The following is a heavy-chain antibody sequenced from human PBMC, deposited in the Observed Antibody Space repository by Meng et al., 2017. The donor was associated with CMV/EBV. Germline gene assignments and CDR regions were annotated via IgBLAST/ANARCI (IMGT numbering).Heavy chain of an antibody. V-gene: IGHV4-59*01. D-gene: IGHD4-17*01. Sequence: GSLRLSCTVSGGSISSYYWSWIRQPPGKGLEWIGYIYYSGSTNYNPSLKSRVTISVDTSKSQFSLKLSSVTAADTAVYYCARDVGGDYRNDYYYYYGMDVWGQGTTVTVS. CDR1: GGSISSYY. CDR2: IYYSGST. J-gene: IGHJ6*02. CDR3: ARDVGGDYRNDYYYYYGMDV.